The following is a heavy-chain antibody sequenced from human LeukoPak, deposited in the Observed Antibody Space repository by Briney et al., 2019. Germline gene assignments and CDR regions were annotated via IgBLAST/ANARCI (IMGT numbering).Heavy chain of an antibody. CDR1: GYTFTGYY. V-gene: IGHV1-2*02. D-gene: IGHD2-2*01. CDR2: INPNSGGT. Sequence: ASVKVSCKASGYTFTGYYMHWVRQAPGQGLEWMGWINPNSGGTNYAQKFQGRVTMTRDTSISTAYMELSRLRSDDTAVYYCAREVGVFVVVPAAMLYRGQGTLVTVSS. CDR3: AREVGVFVVVPAAMLY. J-gene: IGHJ4*02.